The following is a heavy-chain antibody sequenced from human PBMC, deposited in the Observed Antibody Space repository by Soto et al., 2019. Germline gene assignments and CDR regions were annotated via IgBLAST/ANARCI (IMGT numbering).Heavy chain of an antibody. CDR1: GFSFSPYN. V-gene: IGHV3-48*01. D-gene: IGHD2-2*01. CDR3: ATTFRNLRGPPGVVPAAIGPYYYGMDV. J-gene: IGHJ6*02. CDR2: ISSSGGSI. Sequence: PGGSLRLSCAASGFSFSPYNMNWVRQAPGKGLEWVSYISSSGGSIYYAVSVKGRFTISRDNSKNTLYLQMNSLRAEDTAVYYCATTFRNLRGPPGVVPAAIGPYYYGMDVWGQGTTVTVSS.